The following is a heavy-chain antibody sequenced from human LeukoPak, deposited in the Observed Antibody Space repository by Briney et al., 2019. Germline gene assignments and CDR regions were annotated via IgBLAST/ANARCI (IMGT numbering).Heavy chain of an antibody. CDR1: GYTFTSYD. V-gene: IGHV1-46*01. CDR2: INPSGGST. J-gene: IGHJ2*01. Sequence: ASVKVSCKASGYTFTSYDIHWVRQAPGQGLEWMGIINPSGGSTSYAQKFQGRVTMTRDMSTSTVYMELSSLRSEDTAVYYCARSLIPGLTGEEWYFDLWRRGTLVTVSS. CDR3: ARSLIPGLTGEEWYFDL. D-gene: IGHD7-27*01.